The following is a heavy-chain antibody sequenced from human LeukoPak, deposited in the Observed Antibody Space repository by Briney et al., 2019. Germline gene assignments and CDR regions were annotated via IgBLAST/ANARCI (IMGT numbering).Heavy chain of an antibody. V-gene: IGHV4-39*01. Sequence: PSETLSLTCTVSGGSISSSSYYWGWIRQPPGKGLEWIGSIYYSGSTYYNPSLKSRVTISVDTSKNQFSLKLSSVTAADTAVYYCASSTAAAGTRRDYYYYGMDVWGQGTTVTVSS. D-gene: IGHD6-13*01. CDR3: ASSTAAAGTRRDYYYYGMDV. J-gene: IGHJ6*02. CDR2: IYYSGST. CDR1: GGSISSSSYY.